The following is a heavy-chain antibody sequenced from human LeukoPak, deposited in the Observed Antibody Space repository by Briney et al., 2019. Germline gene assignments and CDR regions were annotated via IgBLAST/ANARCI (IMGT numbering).Heavy chain of an antibody. J-gene: IGHJ5*02. CDR2: ISYDGYNK. CDR1: GFTFSKFA. Sequence: GGSLRLSCAASGFTFSKFAVTWVRQAPGKGLEWVALISYDGYNKYYADSVKGRFTISRDSSKTTLYLQMNSLRPEDTAVYYCARVPSSSGSWFDPWGQGTLVTVSS. D-gene: IGHD6-25*01. CDR3: ARVPSSSGSWFDP. V-gene: IGHV3-30-3*01.